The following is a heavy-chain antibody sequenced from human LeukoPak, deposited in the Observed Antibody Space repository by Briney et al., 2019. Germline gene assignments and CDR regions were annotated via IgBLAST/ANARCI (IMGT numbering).Heavy chain of an antibody. CDR3: VKPYSSSWLDAFDI. CDR2: ISSNGGSI. CDR1: GFTFSSYA. Sequence: PGGSLRLSRSASGFTFSSYAMYWVRQAPGKGLEYVSVISSNGGSIYYADSVKGRFTISRDNSKNTLYLQMSSLRAEDTAVYFCVKPYSSSWLDAFDIWGQGTMVTVSS. J-gene: IGHJ3*02. D-gene: IGHD6-13*01. V-gene: IGHV3-64D*06.